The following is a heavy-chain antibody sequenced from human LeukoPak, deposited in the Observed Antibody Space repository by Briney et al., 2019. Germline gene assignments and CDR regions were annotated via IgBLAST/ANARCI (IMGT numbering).Heavy chain of an antibody. CDR1: GFTFSTYA. CDR2: INSGSRYI. D-gene: IGHD1-26*01. J-gene: IGHJ4*02. CDR3: ARDSGSYL. V-gene: IGHV3-21*01. Sequence: GGSLRLSCAASGFTFSTYAMNWVRQAPGKGLEWVSSINSGSRYIYYADSVKGRFTISRDNAKNSLYLQMNSLRAEDTAVYYCARDSGSYLWGQGTLVTVSS.